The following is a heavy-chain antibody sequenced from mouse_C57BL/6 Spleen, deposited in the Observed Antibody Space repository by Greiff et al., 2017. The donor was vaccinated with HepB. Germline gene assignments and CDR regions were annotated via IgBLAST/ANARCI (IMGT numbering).Heavy chain of an antibody. CDR2: ISSGSSTI. V-gene: IGHV5-17*01. CDR3: ARYYGSSYHYAMDY. Sequence: EVKLMESGGGLVKPGGSLKLSCAASGFTFSDYGMHWVRQAPEKGLEWVAYISSGSSTIYYADTVKGRFTISRDNAKNTLFLQMTSLRSEDTAMYYCARYYGSSYHYAMDYWGQGTSVTVSS. CDR1: GFTFSDYG. D-gene: IGHD1-1*01. J-gene: IGHJ4*01.